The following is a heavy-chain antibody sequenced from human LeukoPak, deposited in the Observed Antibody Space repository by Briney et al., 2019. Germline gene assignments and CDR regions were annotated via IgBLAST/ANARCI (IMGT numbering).Heavy chain of an antibody. CDR2: TSGSGGST. Sequence: GGSLRLSCAASGFTFSSYAMSWVRQAPGKGLEWVSATSGSGGSTYYADSVKGRFTISRDIAKNSLYLQMNSLRAEDTAVYSCARGRDGYNSGAFDIWGQGTMVTVSS. D-gene: IGHD5-24*01. J-gene: IGHJ3*02. CDR3: ARGRDGYNSGAFDI. V-gene: IGHV3-23*01. CDR1: GFTFSSYA.